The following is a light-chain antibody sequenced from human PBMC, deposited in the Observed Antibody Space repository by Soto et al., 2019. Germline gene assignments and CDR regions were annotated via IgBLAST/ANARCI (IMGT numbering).Light chain of an antibody. CDR2: GGS. Sequence: EIVMTQSPATLSVSPGERATLSCRASQSISSNLAWYQQKPGQAPRLLIYGGSTRATGIPARFSGSGSGTEFTLTISSLQSEDFAVYYCLQYDIWLRTFGQGTKV. CDR3: LQYDIWLRT. CDR1: QSISSN. V-gene: IGKV3-15*01. J-gene: IGKJ1*01.